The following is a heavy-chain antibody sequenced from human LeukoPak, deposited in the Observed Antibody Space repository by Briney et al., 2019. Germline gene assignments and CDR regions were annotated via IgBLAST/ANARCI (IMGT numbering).Heavy chain of an antibody. V-gene: IGHV1-2*02. CDR2: INPNSGGT. Sequence: GASVTVSYKASGYTFNGYYMHWVRQAPGQGLEWMGWINPNSGGTNYAQKFQGRVTMTRDTSISTAYMELSRLRSDDTAVYYCARTGPPIYGSGSYYDDGWGQGTLVTVSS. J-gene: IGHJ4*02. CDR3: ARTGPPIYGSGSYYDDG. D-gene: IGHD3-10*01. CDR1: GYTFNGYY.